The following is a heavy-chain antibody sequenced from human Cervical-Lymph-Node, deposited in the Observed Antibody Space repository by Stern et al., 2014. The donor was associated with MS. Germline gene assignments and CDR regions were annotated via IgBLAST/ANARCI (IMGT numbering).Heavy chain of an antibody. D-gene: IGHD6-6*01. Sequence: VQLVESGPGLVKPSRTLSLTCTVSGDSLSSGNYYWTWIRQHPGEGLEWIGYIYYTGSTQYNPSLKSRVTISVDTSKNQFSLKLTSVTAADTAVYYCARSTLAARPDFDYWGQGTLVTVSA. CDR3: ARSTLAARPDFDY. V-gene: IGHV4-31*03. CDR1: GDSLSSGNYY. CDR2: IYYTGST. J-gene: IGHJ4*02.